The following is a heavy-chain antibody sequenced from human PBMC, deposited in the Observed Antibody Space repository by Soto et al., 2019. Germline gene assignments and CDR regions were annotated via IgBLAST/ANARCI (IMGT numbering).Heavy chain of an antibody. CDR2: TYYRSQWYY. V-gene: IGHV6-1*01. D-gene: IGHD2-15*01. Sequence: SQTLSLTCAISGDSVSSNSATWNWIRQSPSGGLEWLGRTYYRSQWYYDYAVSVKSRISINPDTSKNQFSLQLDSLTPEDTAVYFCVRLIGNSWPDQWGQGTLVTVSS. CDR3: VRLIGNSWPDQ. J-gene: IGHJ4*02. CDR1: GDSVSSNSAT.